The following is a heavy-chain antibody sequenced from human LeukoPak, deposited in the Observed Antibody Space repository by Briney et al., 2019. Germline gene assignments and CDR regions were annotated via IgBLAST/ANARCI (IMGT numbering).Heavy chain of an antibody. CDR2: IRYDGSNK. CDR3: ARDFSRGSYKGRDYYMDV. D-gene: IGHD1-26*01. J-gene: IGHJ6*03. V-gene: IGHV3-30*02. CDR1: GFTFSTYG. Sequence: GGSLRLSCAASGFTFSTYGIHWVRQAPGKGLEWVAFIRYDGSNKYYADSVKGRFTISRDNSKNTLYLQMNSLRAEDTAVYYCARDFSRGSYKGRDYYMDVWGKGTTVTVSS.